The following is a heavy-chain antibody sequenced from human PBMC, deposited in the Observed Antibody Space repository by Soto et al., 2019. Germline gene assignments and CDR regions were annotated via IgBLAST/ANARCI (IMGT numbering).Heavy chain of an antibody. CDR1: GFTFSSYA. D-gene: IGHD6-19*01. J-gene: IGHJ4*02. Sequence: GGSLRLSCAASGFTFSSYAMSWVRQAPGKGLEWVSAISGSGGSTYYADSVKGRFTISRDNSKNTLYLQMNSLRAEDTAVYYCAKGSNGYSSGWVDYWGQGTLVTVSS. CDR2: ISGSGGST. V-gene: IGHV3-23*01. CDR3: AKGSNGYSSGWVDY.